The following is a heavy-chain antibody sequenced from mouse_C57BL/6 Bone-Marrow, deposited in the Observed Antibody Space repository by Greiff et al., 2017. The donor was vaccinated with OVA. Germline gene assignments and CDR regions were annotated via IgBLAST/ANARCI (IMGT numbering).Heavy chain of an antibody. D-gene: IGHD1-1*01. J-gene: IGHJ2*01. V-gene: IGHV1-64*01. Sequence: QVQLQQPGAELVKPGASVKLSCKASGYTFTSYWMHWVKQRPGQGLEWIGMIHPNSGSTNYNEKFKSKATLTVDKSSSKAYMQLSSLTSEDSAVYYCARYHYGSSYGYWGQGTTLTVSS. CDR1: GYTFTSYW. CDR3: ARYHYGSSYGY. CDR2: IHPNSGST.